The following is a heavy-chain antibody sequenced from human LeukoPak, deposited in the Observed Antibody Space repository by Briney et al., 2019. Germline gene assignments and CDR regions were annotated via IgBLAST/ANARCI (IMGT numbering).Heavy chain of an antibody. CDR2: MNPKSGDT. Sequence: ASVKVSCKASGYTFTIYDINWVRQAPGQGLEWVGWMNPKSGDTVYAQNFQGGVTMTRDTSIGTAYMELNSLRSEDTAVYYCARGAIFGVTTRGYGMDVRGQGTTVTVSS. V-gene: IGHV1-8*01. J-gene: IGHJ6*02. CDR1: GYTFTIYD. D-gene: IGHD3-3*01. CDR3: ARGAIFGVTTRGYGMDV.